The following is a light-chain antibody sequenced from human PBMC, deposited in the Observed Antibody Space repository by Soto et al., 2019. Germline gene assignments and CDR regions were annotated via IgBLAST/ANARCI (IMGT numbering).Light chain of an antibody. CDR3: QQFNTSPWT. Sequence: DIQMTQSPSTLSASEGDRVTISCRASQSVSIWLAWYQQKPGRAPKLLIYKSSILESGVPSSFSGSGSGTEFTLTISSLQPDDFATYYCQQFNTSPWTFGQGTKVDIK. CDR2: KSS. V-gene: IGKV1-5*03. J-gene: IGKJ1*01. CDR1: QSVSIW.